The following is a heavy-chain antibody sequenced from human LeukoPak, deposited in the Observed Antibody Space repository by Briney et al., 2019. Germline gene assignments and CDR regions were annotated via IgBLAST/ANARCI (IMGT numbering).Heavy chain of an antibody. Sequence: GGSLRLSCAASEFSFSNYAMHWVRQAPGKGLEWVAFISFDGSNKDYADSVKGRFTISRDDSKNTLYLQMNSLKPEDTAVYYCAGDPGDTSYYYYGMDVWGQGTTVTVSS. V-gene: IGHV3-30-3*01. D-gene: IGHD4-17*01. CDR2: ISFDGSNK. CDR1: EFSFSNYA. J-gene: IGHJ6*02. CDR3: AGDPGDTSYYYYGMDV.